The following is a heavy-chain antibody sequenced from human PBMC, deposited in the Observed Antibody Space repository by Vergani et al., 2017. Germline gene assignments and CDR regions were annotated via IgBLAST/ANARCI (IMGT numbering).Heavy chain of an antibody. CDR1: GFTVSSNY. Sequence: VQLVESGGGLIQPGGSLRLSCAASGFTVSSNYMSWVRQAPGKGLEWVAVIWYDGSNKYYADSVKGRFTISRDNSKNTLYLQMNSLRAEDTAVYYCARDQWELLLYYYGMDVWGQGTTVTVSS. CDR3: ARDQWELLLYYYGMDV. CDR2: IWYDGSNK. D-gene: IGHD1-26*01. V-gene: IGHV3-33*08. J-gene: IGHJ6*02.